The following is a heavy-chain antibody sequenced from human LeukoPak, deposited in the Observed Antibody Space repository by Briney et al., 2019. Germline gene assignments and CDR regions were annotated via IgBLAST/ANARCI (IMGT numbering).Heavy chain of an antibody. Sequence: GGSLRLSCVASGFTLSSHNINWVRQAPGKGLEWVANIKEDGSKKNYVDSVKGRFTISRDNAKNSLYLQMNSLRAEDTAVYYCATPLDYYDSSGYHQGGDWGQGTPVTVSS. V-gene: IGHV3-7*03. J-gene: IGHJ4*02. CDR3: ATPLDYYDSSGYHQGGD. CDR2: IKEDGSKK. D-gene: IGHD3-22*01. CDR1: GFTLSSHN.